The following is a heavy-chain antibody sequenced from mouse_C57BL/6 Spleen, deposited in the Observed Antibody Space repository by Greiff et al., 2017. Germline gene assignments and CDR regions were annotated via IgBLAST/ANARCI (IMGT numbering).Heavy chain of an antibody. CDR2: IYPSDSET. CDR3: ARMNYGSSYFDY. Sequence: VQLQQPGAELVRPGSSVKLSCKASGYTFTSYWMDWVKQRPGQGLEWIGNIYPSDSETHYNQKFKDKATLTVDKSSSTAYMQLSSLTSEDSAVYYCARMNYGSSYFDYWGQGTTLTVSS. D-gene: IGHD1-1*01. CDR1: GYTFTSYW. V-gene: IGHV1-61*01. J-gene: IGHJ2*01.